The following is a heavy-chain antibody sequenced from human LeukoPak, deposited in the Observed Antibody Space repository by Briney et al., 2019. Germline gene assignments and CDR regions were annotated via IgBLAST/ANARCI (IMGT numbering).Heavy chain of an antibody. CDR2: IIPIFGTA. CDR3: AGVMGDNWCDP. Sequence: ASVKVSCKASGGTFSSYAISWVRQAPGQGLEWLGGIIPIFGTANYAQKFQGRVPITADESTSTAYMELSSLRFEDTAADYCAGVMGDNWCDPWGKGTLVTVSS. CDR1: GGTFSSYA. V-gene: IGHV1-69*01. D-gene: IGHD3-16*01. J-gene: IGHJ5*02.